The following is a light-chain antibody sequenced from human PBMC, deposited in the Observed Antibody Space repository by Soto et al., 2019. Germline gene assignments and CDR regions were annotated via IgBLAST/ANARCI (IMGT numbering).Light chain of an antibody. CDR3: QQSYSTPIS. Sequence: LSASAGDTVAITCRASQSISSHLNWYQQKPGKAPNLLMYTASNLQSGVPSRFSGSGSGTDFTLTISSLQPEDFATYYCQQSYSTPISFGQGIRLEIK. J-gene: IGKJ5*01. CDR2: TAS. CDR1: QSISSH. V-gene: IGKV1-39*01.